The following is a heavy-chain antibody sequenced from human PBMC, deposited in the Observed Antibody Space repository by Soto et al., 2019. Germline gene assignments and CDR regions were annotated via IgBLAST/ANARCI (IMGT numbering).Heavy chain of an antibody. V-gene: IGHV1-2*04. CDR1: GYTFTRYN. CDR3: ARGPLGYCSSTSCYAAFDI. J-gene: IGHJ3*02. D-gene: IGHD2-2*01. CDR2: INPNSGGT. Sequence: ASVKVSCKTPGYTFTRYNIHWVRQAPGQGLEWMGWINPNSGGTNYAQKFQGWVTMTRDTSISTAYMELSRLRSDDTAVYYCARGPLGYCSSTSCYAAFDIWGQGTMVTVS.